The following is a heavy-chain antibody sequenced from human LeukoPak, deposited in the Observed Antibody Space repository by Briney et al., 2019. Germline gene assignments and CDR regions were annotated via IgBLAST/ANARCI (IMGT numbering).Heavy chain of an antibody. Sequence: GGSLRLSCAASGFTFSSYGMHWVRQAPGKGLEWVAVISYDGSNKYYADSVKGRFTISRDNSKNTLYLQMNSLRAEDTAVYYCANQEGYDFWSATLGGAFDYWGQGTLVTVSS. CDR1: GFTFSSYG. CDR3: ANQEGYDFWSATLGGAFDY. V-gene: IGHV3-30*18. J-gene: IGHJ4*02. CDR2: ISYDGSNK. D-gene: IGHD3-3*01.